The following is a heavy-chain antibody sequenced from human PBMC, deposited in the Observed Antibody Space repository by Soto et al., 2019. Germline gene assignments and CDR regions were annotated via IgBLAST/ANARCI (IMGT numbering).Heavy chain of an antibody. J-gene: IGHJ6*02. D-gene: IGHD2-8*01. CDR3: ARDICTNGVCYSRYYYYGMDV. CDR2: IIPIFGTA. Sequence: SVKYSCRASRGTFSSYAISWVRQSPGQGLDWIGGIIPIFGTANYAQKFKGRVTITADESTSTAYMELSSVRSEDTAVYYCARDICTNGVCYSRYYYYGMDVWGHGTTVIVSS. CDR1: RGTFSSYA. V-gene: IGHV1-69*13.